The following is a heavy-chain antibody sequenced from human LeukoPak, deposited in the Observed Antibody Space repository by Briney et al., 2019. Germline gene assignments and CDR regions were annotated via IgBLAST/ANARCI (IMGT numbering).Heavy chain of an antibody. CDR1: GFTFSSYA. V-gene: IGHV3-23*01. Sequence: PGGSLRLSCAASGFTFSSYAMSWVRQAPGKGLEWVSAISGSGGSTYYADSVKGRFTISRDNAKNTLYLQMTSLRAEDTALYYCVKFRAVSGDYWGQGTLVTVSS. D-gene: IGHD4-11*01. CDR2: ISGSGGST. CDR3: VKFRAVSGDY. J-gene: IGHJ4*02.